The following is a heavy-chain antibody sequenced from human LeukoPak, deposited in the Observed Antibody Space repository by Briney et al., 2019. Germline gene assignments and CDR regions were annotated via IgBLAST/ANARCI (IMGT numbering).Heavy chain of an antibody. CDR3: ARWSYCSSTSCYYNWFDP. Sequence: RAGESLKISCKGSGYSFTSYWIGWVRQMPGKGLEWMGIIYPGDSDTRYSPSFQGQVTISADKSISTVYLQWSSLKASDTAMYYCARWSYCSSTSCYYNWFDPWGQGTLVTVSS. D-gene: IGHD2-2*01. CDR1: GYSFTSYW. J-gene: IGHJ5*02. V-gene: IGHV5-51*01. CDR2: IYPGDSDT.